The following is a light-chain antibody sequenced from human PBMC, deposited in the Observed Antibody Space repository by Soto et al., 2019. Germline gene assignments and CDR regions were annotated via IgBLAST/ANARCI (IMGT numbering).Light chain of an antibody. J-gene: IGKJ2*01. CDR2: AAS. Sequence: DIQMTQSPSSLSASVGDRVTITCRASQSISSYVNWYQQKPGKAPKLLIYAASSLQSGVPSRFSGSGSGTDFTLTISSQQPEDLATYYCQQSYSTPYTFGQGTKLEIK. V-gene: IGKV1-39*01. CDR3: QQSYSTPYT. CDR1: QSISSY.